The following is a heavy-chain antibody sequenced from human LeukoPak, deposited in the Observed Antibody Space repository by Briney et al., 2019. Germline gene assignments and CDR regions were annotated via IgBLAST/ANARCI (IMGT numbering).Heavy chain of an antibody. CDR3: ARRGYSSSNRFDY. Sequence: PSETLSLTCAVYGGSFSGYYWSWIRQPPGKGLEWIGEINHSGSTNYNPSLKSRVTISVDTSKNQFSLKLSSATAADTAVYYCARRGYSSSNRFDYWGQGTLVTVSS. CDR2: INHSGST. V-gene: IGHV4-34*01. CDR1: GGSFSGYY. J-gene: IGHJ4*02. D-gene: IGHD6-6*01.